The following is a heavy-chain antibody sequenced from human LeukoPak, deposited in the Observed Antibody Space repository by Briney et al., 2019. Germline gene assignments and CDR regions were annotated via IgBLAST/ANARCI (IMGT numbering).Heavy chain of an antibody. Sequence: PSETLSLTCSVSGSSINSHYWSWIRQSPGKGLEWIGYVFNGGSTNYNPSLKSRVTMSLDTSRDQFSLRLSSVTAADTAIYYCASRPADCTWFGVFDYWRQGTLVTVSS. CDR2: VFNGGST. CDR1: GSSINSHY. J-gene: IGHJ4*02. CDR3: ASRPADCTWFGVFDY. V-gene: IGHV4-59*11. D-gene: IGHD3-10*01.